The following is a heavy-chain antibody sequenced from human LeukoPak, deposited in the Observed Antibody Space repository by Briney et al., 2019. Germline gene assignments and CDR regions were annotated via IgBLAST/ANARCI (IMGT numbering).Heavy chain of an antibody. CDR2: IYSDGRT. CDR1: GFIVSNKY. CDR3: AKRGPGSPQSGKYFFDY. J-gene: IGHJ4*02. V-gene: IGHV3-53*01. Sequence: GGSLRLSCAASGFIVSNKYMTWVRQAPGKGLEWVSLIYSDGRTYYADSVRGRCTISRDNSKNTLYLQMDSLRAEDTAVYYCAKRGPGSPQSGKYFFDYWGQGTLVTVSS. D-gene: IGHD3-10*01.